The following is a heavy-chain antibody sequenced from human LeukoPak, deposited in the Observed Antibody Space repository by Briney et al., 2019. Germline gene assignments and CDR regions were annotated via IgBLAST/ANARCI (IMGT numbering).Heavy chain of an antibody. CDR1: GFTFSSYS. Sequence: PGGSPRLSCAASGFTFSSYSMSWVRQAPGKGLEWVAHIKQGGSETSYVDSVKGRFTVSRDNAKNSVYLQLSSLRAEDTAVYYCARWRGAQSEFVYWGQGSLVTVSS. D-gene: IGHD3-3*01. CDR3: ARWRGAQSEFVY. J-gene: IGHJ4*02. CDR2: IKQGGSET. V-gene: IGHV3-7*01.